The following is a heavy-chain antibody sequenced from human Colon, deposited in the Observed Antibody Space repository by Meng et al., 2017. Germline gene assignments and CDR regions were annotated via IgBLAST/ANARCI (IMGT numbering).Heavy chain of an antibody. CDR1: GFTFSSYA. D-gene: IGHD6-13*01. CDR3: VIQSNSWSYYYYYGIDV. CDR2: ISGSGGST. Sequence: GESLKISCAASGFTFSSYAMSWVRQAPGKGLEWVSAISGSGGSTYYADSVKGRFTISRDNSKNTLYLQMNSLRAEDTAVYYCVIQSNSWSYYYYYGIDVWGQGTTVTVSS. J-gene: IGHJ6*02. V-gene: IGHV3-23*01.